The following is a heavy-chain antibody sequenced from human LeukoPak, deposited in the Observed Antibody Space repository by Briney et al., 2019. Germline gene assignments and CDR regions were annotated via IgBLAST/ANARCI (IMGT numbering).Heavy chain of an antibody. J-gene: IGHJ4*02. CDR3: ARSIPYGTTWYGRSDY. Sequence: GSLRLSCAASGFPFSSYSITWVRQAPGEGLEWVANIKPDGTTKFYVDSVKGRFTISRDNALNSLYLQMNSLRAEDTAIYYCARSIPYGTTWYGRSDYWGQGTLVTVSS. CDR1: GFPFSSYS. V-gene: IGHV3-7*03. CDR2: IKPDGTTK. D-gene: IGHD6-13*01.